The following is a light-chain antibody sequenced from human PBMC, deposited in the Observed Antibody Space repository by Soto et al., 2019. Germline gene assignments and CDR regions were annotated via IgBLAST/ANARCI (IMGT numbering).Light chain of an antibody. CDR3: SSYTITTSPSV. CDR1: SSDVGSYNY. Sequence: QSVLTQPASVSGSPGQSITISCTGTSSDVGSYNYVSWYQQHPGKAPKLMIYQVSNRPSGVSNRFSGSKSGNTASLTISGLQAEDEAHYYCSSYTITTSPSVFGKGPKVTVL. V-gene: IGLV2-14*01. CDR2: QVS. J-gene: IGLJ1*01.